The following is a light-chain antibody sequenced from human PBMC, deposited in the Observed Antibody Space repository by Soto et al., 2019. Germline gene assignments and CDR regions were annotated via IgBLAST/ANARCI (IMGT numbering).Light chain of an antibody. CDR3: QQYGRSPPSWT. Sequence: ETVLTQSPGTLSLSPGERATLSCRASQSVSSNYLAWYQQKPGQAPRLLIYGASSRATGIPDRFSGSGSGKDFPLTISRLEPEDFAVYYCQQYGRSPPSWTFGQGTKVEIK. J-gene: IGKJ1*01. CDR1: QSVSSNY. CDR2: GAS. V-gene: IGKV3-20*01.